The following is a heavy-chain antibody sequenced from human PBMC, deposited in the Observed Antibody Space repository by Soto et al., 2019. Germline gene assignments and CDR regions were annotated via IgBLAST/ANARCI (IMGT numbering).Heavy chain of an antibody. CDR1: GGSISSYY. D-gene: IGHD2-2*02. J-gene: IGHJ6*02. CDR3: ARERAIDYYYGMDV. CDR2: IYYSGST. Sequence: SETLSLTCTVSGGSISSYYWSWIRQPPGKGLEWIGYIYYSGSTNYNPSLKSRVTISVDTSKNQFSLKLSSVTAADTAVYYCARERAIDYYYGMDVWGQGSTVTVS. V-gene: IGHV4-59*01.